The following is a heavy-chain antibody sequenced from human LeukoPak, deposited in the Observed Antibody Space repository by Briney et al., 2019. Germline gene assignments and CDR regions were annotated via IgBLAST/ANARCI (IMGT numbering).Heavy chain of an antibody. V-gene: IGHV3-7*01. D-gene: IGHD3-16*01. CDR1: GIIITSYW. CDR3: ASHSYGYNH. J-gene: IGHJ5*02. Sequence: TGGSLRLSCAASGIIITSYWMSWVRQTPGKGLEWVANIKQDGSEKNYVGSVKGRFTIFRDNARNSLYLQMNSLRAEDTAVYYCASHSYGYNHWGQGTLVTVSS. CDR2: IKQDGSEK.